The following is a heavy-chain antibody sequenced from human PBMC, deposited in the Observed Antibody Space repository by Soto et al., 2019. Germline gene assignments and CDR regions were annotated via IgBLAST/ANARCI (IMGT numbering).Heavy chain of an antibody. CDR2: IDSSGAYI. D-gene: IGHD1-26*01. Sequence: GSLRLSCAASGFTFSSYSMTWVRQAPGKGLEWVSVIDSSGAYIYYAESVKGRFTISRDNSKTTLYLQMNSLRAEDTAVYYCARKVAVGAAPFDYWGRETLVTVSS. CDR3: ARKVAVGAAPFDY. J-gene: IGHJ4*02. CDR1: GFTFSSYS. V-gene: IGHV3-23*01.